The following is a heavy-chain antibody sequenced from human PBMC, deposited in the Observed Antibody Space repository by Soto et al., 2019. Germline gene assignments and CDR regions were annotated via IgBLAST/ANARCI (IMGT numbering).Heavy chain of an antibody. CDR1: GYSFTSYW. Sequence: GESLKISCKGSGYSFTSYWIGWVRQMPGKGLEWMGIIYPGDSDTRYSPSFQGQVTISADKSISTAYLQWSSLKASDTAMYYCARIPIHCSSTSCYRHYWGQGTLVTVSS. D-gene: IGHD2-2*01. J-gene: IGHJ4*02. V-gene: IGHV5-51*01. CDR2: IYPGDSDT. CDR3: ARIPIHCSSTSCYRHY.